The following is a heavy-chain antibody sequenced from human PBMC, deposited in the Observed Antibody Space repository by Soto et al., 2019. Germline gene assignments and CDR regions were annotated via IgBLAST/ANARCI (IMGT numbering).Heavy chain of an antibody. Sequence: GGALRLSCAAAGVTFSSYCMHWVRQAPGKGLVWVSRVNIHGGFARYADSGKGRLTLSRDNAKNTLYLQMKTLRPQDTLVYYCATDWERDQPGYWGQGTMVTASS. CDR1: GVTFSSYC. J-gene: IGHJ4*02. CDR3: ATDWERDQPGY. D-gene: IGHD1-26*01. CDR2: VNIHGGFA. V-gene: IGHV3-74*01.